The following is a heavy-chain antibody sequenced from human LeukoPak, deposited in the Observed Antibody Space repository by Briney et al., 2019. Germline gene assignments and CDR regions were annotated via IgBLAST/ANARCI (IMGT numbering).Heavy chain of an antibody. V-gene: IGHV3-21*01. CDR1: GFTFSSYS. CDR3: ARGENDYGYYYFDY. Sequence: GGSLRLSCAASGFTFSSYSMNWVRQAPGKGLEWVSSISRSSNYIYYADSVKGRFTISRDNAKNSLYLQINSLRAEDTSVYYCARGENDYGYYYFDYWGQGTLVTVSS. D-gene: IGHD4/OR15-4a*01. J-gene: IGHJ4*02. CDR2: ISRSSNYI.